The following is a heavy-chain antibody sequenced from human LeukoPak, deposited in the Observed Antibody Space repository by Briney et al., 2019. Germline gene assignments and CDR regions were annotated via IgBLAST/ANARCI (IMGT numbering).Heavy chain of an antibody. CDR3: AKHLTATNTYIFFGLDV. J-gene: IGHJ6*02. Sequence: GGSLRLSCAATGYSFEDYGTHWVRQPPGKGLEWVSAINWNGGGTDYADSVKGRFTIFRDNAKNSLYLQLSSLRPEDTALYYCAKHLTATNTYIFFGLDVWGQGTSVTVSS. CDR2: INWNGGGT. D-gene: IGHD1-26*01. CDR1: GYSFEDYG. V-gene: IGHV3-9*01.